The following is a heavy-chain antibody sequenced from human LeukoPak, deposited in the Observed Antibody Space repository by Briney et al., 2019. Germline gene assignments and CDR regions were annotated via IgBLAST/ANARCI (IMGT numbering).Heavy chain of an antibody. J-gene: IGHJ6*03. V-gene: IGHV4-4*07. D-gene: IGHD1-26*01. CDR3: ARVKGSGSFVGYYYYMDV. CDR1: GGSISSYY. CDR2: IYTSGST. Sequence: SETLSLTCTVPGGSISSYYWSWIRQPAGKGLDCIGRIYTSGSTNYNPSLKSRVTMSVDTSKNQFSLKLSSVTAADTAVYYCARVKGSGSFVGYYYYMDVWGKGTTVTISS.